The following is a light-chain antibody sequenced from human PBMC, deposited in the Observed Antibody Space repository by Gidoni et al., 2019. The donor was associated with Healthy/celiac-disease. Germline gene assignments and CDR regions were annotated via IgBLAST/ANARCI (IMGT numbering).Light chain of an antibody. V-gene: IGKV1-39*01. CDR1: QSISSY. CDR3: QQSYSTPRFT. Sequence: DVQMSQSPSSLSASVGDRVTITCRASQSISSYLNWYQQKPGKAPKLLIYAASSLQSGVPSRFSGSGSGTDFTLTISSLQPEDFATDYYQQSYSTPRFTFGPGTKVEIK. CDR2: AAS. J-gene: IGKJ3*01.